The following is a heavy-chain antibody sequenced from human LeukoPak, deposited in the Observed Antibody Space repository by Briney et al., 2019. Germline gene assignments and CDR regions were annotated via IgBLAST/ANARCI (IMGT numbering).Heavy chain of an antibody. CDR1: GYSISSGYY. CDR2: IHHSGGT. CDR3: ARPRGITMVRGVMRTFDY. J-gene: IGHJ4*02. Sequence: SETLSLTCTVSGYSISSGYYWGWIRQTPGKGLEWIGAIHHSGGTYYNPSLKSRVTISVDTSKNQFSLKLSSVTAADTAVYYCARPRGITMVRGVMRTFDYWGQGTLVTVSS. V-gene: IGHV4-38-2*02. D-gene: IGHD3-10*01.